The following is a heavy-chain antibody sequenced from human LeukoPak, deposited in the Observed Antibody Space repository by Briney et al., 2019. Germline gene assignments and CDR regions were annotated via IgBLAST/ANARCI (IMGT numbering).Heavy chain of an antibody. J-gene: IGHJ6*04. CDR1: GFTFSSYS. V-gene: IGHV3-21*01. CDR2: ISSSSSYI. CDR3: ARDVRYCSSTSCYQV. Sequence: GGSLRLSCAASGFTFSSYSMNWVRQAPGKGLEWVSSISSSSSYIYYADSVKGRFTISRDNAKNSLYLQMNSLRAEDTAVYYCARDVRYCSSTSCYQVWGKGTTVTVSS. D-gene: IGHD2-2*01.